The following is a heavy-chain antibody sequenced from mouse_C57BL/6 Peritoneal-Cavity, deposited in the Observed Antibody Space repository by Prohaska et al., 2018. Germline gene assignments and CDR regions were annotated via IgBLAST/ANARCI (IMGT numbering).Heavy chain of an antibody. CDR3: MRYGGYWYFDV. D-gene: IGHD1-1*02. CDR1: GFTFSGFW. Sequence: EVQLLETGGGLVQPGGSRGLSCEGSGFTFSGFWMSWVRQTPGKTLEWIGDLNSDGSAINYAPSIKDRFTIFRDNDKSTLYRQMSNVRSEDTATYFCMRYGGYWYFDVWGTGTTVTVSS. V-gene: IGHV11-2*01. CDR2: LNSDGSAI. J-gene: IGHJ1*03.